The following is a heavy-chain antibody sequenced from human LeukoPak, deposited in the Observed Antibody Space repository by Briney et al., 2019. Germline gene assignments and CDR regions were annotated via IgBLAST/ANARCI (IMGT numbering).Heavy chain of an antibody. CDR3: ARPMTTVTADYYYYGMDV. V-gene: IGHV4-59*12. D-gene: IGHD4-17*01. CDR2: IHYSGST. CDR1: GCSISSYY. Sequence: SETLSLTCTVSGCSISSYYWNWIRQPPGKGLEWIGFIHYSGSTNYNPSLKGRVTMSVDTSKNQFSLKLSSVTAADTAVYYCARPMTTVTADYYYYGMDVWGQGTTVTVSS. J-gene: IGHJ6*02.